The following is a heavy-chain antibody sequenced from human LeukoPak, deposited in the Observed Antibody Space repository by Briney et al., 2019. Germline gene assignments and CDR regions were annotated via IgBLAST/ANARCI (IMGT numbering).Heavy chain of an antibody. J-gene: IGHJ4*02. CDR1: GGSFSGYY. D-gene: IGHD3-10*01. CDR2: INHSGST. CDR3: ARGPSDGSGSYYFDY. V-gene: IGHV4-34*01. Sequence: SETLSLTCAVYGGSFSGYYWSWIRQPPGKGLEWIGEINHSGSTNYNPSLKSRVTISVDTSKNQFSLKLSSVTAADTAVYYCARGPSDGSGSYYFDYWGQGTLVTVSP.